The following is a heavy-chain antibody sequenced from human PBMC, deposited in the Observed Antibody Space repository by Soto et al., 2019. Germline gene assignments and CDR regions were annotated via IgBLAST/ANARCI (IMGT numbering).Heavy chain of an antibody. CDR2: IYYSGST. CDR1: GGSISSYY. Sequence: SETLSLTCTVSGGSISSYYWSWIRQPPGKGLEWIGYIYYSGSTNYNPSLKSRVTISVDTSKNQFSLKLSSVTAADTAVYYCARDKGGAFDIWGQGTMVTVSS. J-gene: IGHJ3*02. CDR3: ARDKGGAFDI. V-gene: IGHV4-59*01.